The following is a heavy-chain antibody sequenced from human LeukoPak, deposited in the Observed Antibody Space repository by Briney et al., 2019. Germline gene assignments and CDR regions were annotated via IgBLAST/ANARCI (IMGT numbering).Heavy chain of an antibody. CDR1: GFTVSGNY. CDR3: ARWGSSGWYAGIDY. CDR2: IYSGGST. V-gene: IGHV3-53*04. J-gene: IGHJ4*02. D-gene: IGHD6-19*01. Sequence: GGSLRLSCAASGFTVSGNYMSWVRQAPGKGLEWVSVIYSGGSTYYADSVKGRFTISRHNSKNTLYLQMNSLRAEDTAGYYCARWGSSGWYAGIDYWGQGTLVTVSS.